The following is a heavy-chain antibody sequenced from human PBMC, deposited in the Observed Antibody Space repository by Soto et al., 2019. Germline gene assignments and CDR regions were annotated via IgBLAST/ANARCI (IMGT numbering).Heavy chain of an antibody. CDR1: GFAFRGFD. D-gene: IGHD2-15*01. V-gene: IGHV3-13*01. CDR3: ARGQEVGAHFFDS. CDR2: IGTAGDT. J-gene: IGHJ4*02. Sequence: GGSLRLSCEASGFAFRGFDLHWVPQPTGKGLEWVSTIGTAGDTYYAVSVKGRFTISRDNAKNSLSLQMNSLRAGDTAVYFCARGQEVGAHFFDSWGQGTQVTVSS.